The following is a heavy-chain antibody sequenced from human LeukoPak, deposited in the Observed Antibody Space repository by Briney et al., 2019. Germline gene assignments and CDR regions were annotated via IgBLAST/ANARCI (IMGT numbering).Heavy chain of an antibody. J-gene: IGHJ6*03. Sequence: GGSLRLSCAASGFPFSGYWMLWVRQAPGKGLVWVSRINTEESNIDYADSVRGRFTISRDNAKNTLYLQMNSLRAEDTAVYYCARAASSARVTYMDVWGKGTTVTVSS. D-gene: IGHD2-21*02. CDR2: INTEESNI. V-gene: IGHV3-74*01. CDR3: ARAASSARVTYMDV. CDR1: GFPFSGYW.